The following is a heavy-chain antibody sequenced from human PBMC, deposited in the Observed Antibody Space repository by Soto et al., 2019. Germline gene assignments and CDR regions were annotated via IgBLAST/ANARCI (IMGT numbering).Heavy chain of an antibody. CDR2: IIPIFGTA. Sequence: SVKVSFKASGGSFSSYSISLVGQAPGQGLEWMGGIIPIFGTANYAQKFQGRVTITADESTSTAYMELSSLRSEDTAVYYCARSKEGNNGLQKDYWGQGTPVTVSS. V-gene: IGHV1-69*13. J-gene: IGHJ4*02. D-gene: IGHD2-8*01. CDR3: ARSKEGNNGLQKDY. CDR1: GGSFSSYS.